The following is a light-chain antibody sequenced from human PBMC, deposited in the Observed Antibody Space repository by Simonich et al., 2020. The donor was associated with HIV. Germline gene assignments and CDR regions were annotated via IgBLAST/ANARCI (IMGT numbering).Light chain of an antibody. CDR3: SSYAGSNNVV. CDR1: SSDVGGYNY. V-gene: IGLV2-8*01. CDR2: EVS. Sequence: QSALTQPPSASGSPGQSVTISCTGTSSDVGGYNYVSWNQQHPGKAPKLMIYEVSKRPSGVPDRFSGSKSGNTASRTVSGLQAEDEADYYCSSYAGSNNVVFGGGTKLTVL. J-gene: IGLJ2*01.